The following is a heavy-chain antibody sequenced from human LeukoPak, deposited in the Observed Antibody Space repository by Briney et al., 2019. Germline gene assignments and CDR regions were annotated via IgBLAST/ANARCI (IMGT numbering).Heavy chain of an antibody. CDR3: ARQGVATAIDY. CDR2: IYHSGST. D-gene: IGHD2-21*02. V-gene: IGHV4-59*12. Sequence: SETLSLTCTVSGSSISRYYWSWLRQPPGKGLEWIGYIYHSGSTNYSPSLKSRVTISLDTSKNLFALKLSSVTAADTAVYYCARQGVATAIDYWGQGTLVTVSS. CDR1: GSSISRYY. J-gene: IGHJ4*02.